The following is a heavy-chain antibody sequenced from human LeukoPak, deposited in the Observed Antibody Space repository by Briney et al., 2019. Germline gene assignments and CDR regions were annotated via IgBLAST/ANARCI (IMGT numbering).Heavy chain of an antibody. J-gene: IGHJ6*02. V-gene: IGHV1-18*01. D-gene: IGHD3-10*01. Sequence: GASVKVSCKASGYTFTSYGISWVRQAPGQGLEWMGWISAYNGNTNYAQKLQGRVTMTTDTSTSTAYMELRSLRSDDTALYYCARFNVLLWFGELYGMDVWGQGTTVTVSS. CDR2: ISAYNGNT. CDR3: ARFNVLLWFGELYGMDV. CDR1: GYTFTSYG.